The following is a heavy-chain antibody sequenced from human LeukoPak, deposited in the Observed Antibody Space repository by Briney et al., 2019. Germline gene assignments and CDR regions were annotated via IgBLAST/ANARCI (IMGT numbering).Heavy chain of an antibody. V-gene: IGHV4-4*07. D-gene: IGHD2-2*01. CDR2: IYTSGST. J-gene: IGHJ4*02. Sequence: PSETLSLTCTVSGGSISSYYWSWIRQPAGKGLEWIGRIYTSGSTNYNPSLKSRVTISVDTSKNQFSLKLSSVTAADTAVYYCARQECSSTSCPFDYWGQGTLVTVSS. CDR1: GGSISSYY. CDR3: ARQECSSTSCPFDY.